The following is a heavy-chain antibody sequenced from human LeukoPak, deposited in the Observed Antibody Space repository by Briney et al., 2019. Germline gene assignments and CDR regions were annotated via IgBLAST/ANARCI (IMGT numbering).Heavy chain of an antibody. D-gene: IGHD4-17*01. J-gene: IGHJ6*03. Sequence: ASVKVSCKASGGTFSSYAISWVRQAPGQGLEWMGGIIPIFGTANYAQKFQGRVTITADESTSTAYMELSSLRSEDTAVYYCARDHGDYGVYYMDVWGKGTTVTISS. V-gene: IGHV1-69*13. CDR1: GGTFSSYA. CDR3: ARDHGDYGVYYMDV. CDR2: IIPIFGTA.